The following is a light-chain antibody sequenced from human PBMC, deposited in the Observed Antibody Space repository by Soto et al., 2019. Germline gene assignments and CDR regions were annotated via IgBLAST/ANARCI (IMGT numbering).Light chain of an antibody. Sequence: QSALTQPASVSGSPGQSITISCTGTSSDVGGYDYVSWYQLHPGKAPKLMVFEVTHRPSGVSDRFSASKSGNTASLTISGLQAEDEADYYCNSFRVSHLYVFGTGTKVTLL. V-gene: IGLV2-14*01. CDR1: SSDVGGYDY. CDR3: NSFRVSHLYV. J-gene: IGLJ1*01. CDR2: EVT.